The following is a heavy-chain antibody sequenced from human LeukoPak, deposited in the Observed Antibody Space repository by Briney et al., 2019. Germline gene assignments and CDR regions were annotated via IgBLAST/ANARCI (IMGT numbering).Heavy chain of an antibody. CDR3: ARRRQQLVEGIYYYYYYMDV. J-gene: IGHJ6*03. D-gene: IGHD6-13*01. Sequence: QPGGSLRLSYAASGFTFSSYEMNWVRQAPGKGLEWVSYISSSGSTIYYADSVKGRFTISRDNAKNSLYLQMNSLRAEDTAVYYCARRRQQLVEGIYYYYYYMDVWGKGTTVTVSS. V-gene: IGHV3-48*03. CDR2: ISSSGSTI. CDR1: GFTFSSYE.